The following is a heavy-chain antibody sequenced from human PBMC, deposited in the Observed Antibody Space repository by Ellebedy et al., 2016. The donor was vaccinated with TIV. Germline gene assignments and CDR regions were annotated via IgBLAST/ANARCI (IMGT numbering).Heavy chain of an antibody. V-gene: IGHV1-18*01. CDR1: GYTFTSYG. CDR3: ARDGPWGYHWFDP. CDR2: INPYNGNT. D-gene: IGHD3-16*02. J-gene: IGHJ5*02. Sequence: AASVKVSCKASGYTFTSYGISWVRQAPGQGLEWMGWINPYNGNTNYVQKLQDRVTMITDTSTSTAYMELRSLRSDDAAVYYCARDGPWGYHWFDPWGQGTLVTVSS.